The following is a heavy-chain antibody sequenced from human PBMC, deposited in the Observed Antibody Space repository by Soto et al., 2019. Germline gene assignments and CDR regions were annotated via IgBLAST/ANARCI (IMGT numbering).Heavy chain of an antibody. J-gene: IGHJ4*02. D-gene: IGHD3-22*01. V-gene: IGHV1-18*04. CDR3: ARVGGYYYDSSGSHHLDY. Sequence: ASVKVSCKASGYTFTSYGISWVRQAPGQGLEWMGWISAYNGNTNYAQKLQGRVTMTTDTSTSTAYMELRSLRSDDTAVYYCARVGGYYYDSSGSHHLDYWGQGTLVIVYS. CDR1: GYTFTSYG. CDR2: ISAYNGNT.